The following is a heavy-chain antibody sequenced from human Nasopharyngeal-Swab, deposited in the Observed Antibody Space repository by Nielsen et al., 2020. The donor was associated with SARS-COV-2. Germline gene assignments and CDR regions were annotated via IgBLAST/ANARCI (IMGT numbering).Heavy chain of an antibody. D-gene: IGHD1-26*01. V-gene: IGHV1-18*01. Sequence: ASVKVSCKASGYTFTSYGISWVRQAAGQGLEWMGWISAYNGNTNYAQKLQGRVTMTTDTSTSTAYMELRSLRSDDTAMYYCARALTDYPGSYGPYDYWGQGTLVTVSS. CDR3: ARALTDYPGSYGPYDY. CDR1: GYTFTSYG. J-gene: IGHJ4*02. CDR2: ISAYNGNT.